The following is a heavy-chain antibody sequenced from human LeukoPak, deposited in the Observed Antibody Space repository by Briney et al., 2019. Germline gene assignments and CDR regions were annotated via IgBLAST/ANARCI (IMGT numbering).Heavy chain of an antibody. Sequence: SQTLSLTCAVSGGSISSGGYSWSWIRQPPGKGLEWIGYIHHSGSTYYNPSLKSRVTISVDRSKNQFSLKLSSVTAADTAVYYCARERHDDYSDYLGNWFDPWGQGTLVTVSS. V-gene: IGHV4-30-2*01. D-gene: IGHD4-11*01. CDR3: ARERHDDYSDYLGNWFDP. CDR1: GGSISSGGYS. CDR2: IHHSGST. J-gene: IGHJ5*02.